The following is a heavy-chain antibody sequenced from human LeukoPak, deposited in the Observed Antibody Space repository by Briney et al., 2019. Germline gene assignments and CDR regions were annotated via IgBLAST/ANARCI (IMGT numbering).Heavy chain of an antibody. D-gene: IGHD5-18*01. CDR1: GFTFSSYG. CDR2: IWYDGSNK. CDR3: AKPVGDTAMGDAFDI. V-gene: IGHV3-33*06. Sequence: GGPLRLSCAASGFTFSSYGMHWVRQAPGKGLEWVAVIWYDGSNKYYADSVKGRFTISRDNSKNTLYLQMNSLRAEDTAVYYCAKPVGDTAMGDAFDIWGQGTMVTVSS. J-gene: IGHJ3*02.